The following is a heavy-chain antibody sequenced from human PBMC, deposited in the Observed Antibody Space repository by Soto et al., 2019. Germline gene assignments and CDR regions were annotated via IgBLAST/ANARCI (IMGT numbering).Heavy chain of an antibody. CDR3: ARGRYGDY. D-gene: IGHD1-1*01. V-gene: IGHV1-18*01. CDR2: ISAHNGNT. J-gene: IGHJ4*02. CDR1: GYGFTTYG. Sequence: QVHLVQSGAEVKKPGASVKVSCKGSGYGFTTYGITWVRQAPGQGLEWMAWISAHNGNTNYAQKLQGRVTVTRDTSTSTAYMELRSLRPDVTAVYYCARGRYGDYWGQGALVTVSS.